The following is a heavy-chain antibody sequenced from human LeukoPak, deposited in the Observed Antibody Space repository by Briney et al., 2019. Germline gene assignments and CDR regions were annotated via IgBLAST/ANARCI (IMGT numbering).Heavy chain of an antibody. CDR1: GYTFTGYY. J-gene: IGHJ4*02. V-gene: IGHV1-69*05. CDR2: IIPIFGTA. Sequence: ASVKVSCKASGYTFTGYYMHWVRQAPGQGLEWMGRIIPIFGTANYAQKFQGRVTITTDESTSTAYMELSSLRSEDTAVYYCARVVGSGSYSDYWGQGTLVTVSS. D-gene: IGHD3-10*01. CDR3: ARVVGSGSYSDY.